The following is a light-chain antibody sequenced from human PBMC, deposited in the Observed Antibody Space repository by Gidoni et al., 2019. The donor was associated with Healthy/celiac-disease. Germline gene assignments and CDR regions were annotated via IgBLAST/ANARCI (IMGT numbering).Light chain of an antibody. J-gene: IGKJ4*01. CDR1: QDINNY. V-gene: IGKV1-9*01. Sequence: DIQLTQSPSFLSASVGDRVTITCRASQDINNYLVWYQQKPGKAPNLLIYAASTLESGVPSRFSGSGSGTKYTLTIGSLQPEDFATYYCQQLKNYPLTFGGGTKVEF. CDR2: AAS. CDR3: QQLKNYPLT.